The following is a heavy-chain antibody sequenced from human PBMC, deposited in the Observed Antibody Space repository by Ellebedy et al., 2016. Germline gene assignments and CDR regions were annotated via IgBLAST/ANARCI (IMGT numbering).Heavy chain of an antibody. D-gene: IGHD3-22*01. J-gene: IGHJ6*02. CDR3: ARELPGGYYDSSGYYGMDV. CDR1: GFTFSSYW. Sequence: GESLKISCAASGFTFSSYWMSWVRQAPGKGLEWVANIKQDRSEKYYVDSVKGRFNISRDNSKNTLYLQMNSLRAEDTAVYYCARELPGGYYDSSGYYGMDVWGQGTTVTVSS. CDR2: IKQDRSEK. V-gene: IGHV3-7*03.